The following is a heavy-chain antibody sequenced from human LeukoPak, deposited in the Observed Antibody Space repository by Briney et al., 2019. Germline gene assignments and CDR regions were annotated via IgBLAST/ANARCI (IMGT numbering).Heavy chain of an antibody. CDR1: GGTFSSYA. V-gene: IGHV1-69*13. D-gene: IGHD1-7*01. Sequence: SVKVSCKASGGTFSSYAISWVRRAPGQGLEWMGGIIPIFGTANYAQKFQGRVTITADESTSTAYMELSSLRSEDTAVYYCASGQNWNYGEADYWGQGTLVTVSS. CDR2: IIPIFGTA. J-gene: IGHJ4*02. CDR3: ASGQNWNYGEADY.